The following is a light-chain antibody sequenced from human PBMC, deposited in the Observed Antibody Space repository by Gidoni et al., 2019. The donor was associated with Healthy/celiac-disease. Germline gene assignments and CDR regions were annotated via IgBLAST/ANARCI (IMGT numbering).Light chain of an antibody. CDR3: QQRSNWPPT. Sequence: EIVLTQSPATLSLSPGERATLSCRASQSVSSYLAWYQQKPGQAPRLLIYAASNRATGIPARFSGSGSGTDFTLTISSLEPEDFAVYYCQQRSNWPPTFGGXTKVEIK. V-gene: IGKV3-11*01. CDR2: AAS. CDR1: QSVSSY. J-gene: IGKJ4*01.